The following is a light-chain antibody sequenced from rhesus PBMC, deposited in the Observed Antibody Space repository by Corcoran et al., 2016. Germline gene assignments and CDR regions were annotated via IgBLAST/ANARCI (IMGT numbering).Light chain of an antibody. V-gene: IGKV1-74*01. CDR2: KES. CDR1: PSISSW. Sequence: DIQMTQSPSSLSASVGDTVTITCRASPSISSWLAWYQQKPGKAPKLLIYKESTFQSGVPSSFSGSGSGTDYTFTISSLQPEDVAADYCKHGYGTPFTFGPGTKLDIK. J-gene: IGKJ3*01. CDR3: KHGYGTPFT.